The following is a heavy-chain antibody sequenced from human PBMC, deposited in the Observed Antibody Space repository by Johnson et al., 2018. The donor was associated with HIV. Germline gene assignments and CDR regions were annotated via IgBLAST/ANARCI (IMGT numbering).Heavy chain of an antibody. Sequence: QVQLVESGGGVVQPGGSLRLSCAASGFTFSSYGVHWVRQAPGKGLEWVAFIRYDGSNKYYADSVKGRFTISRDNSKNTLYMQMNSLRVEDTAVYYCAKDGRYSYGYGAFDIWGQGTMVTVSS. CDR2: IRYDGSNK. D-gene: IGHD5-18*01. CDR1: GFTFSSYG. V-gene: IGHV3-30*02. J-gene: IGHJ3*02. CDR3: AKDGRYSYGYGAFDI.